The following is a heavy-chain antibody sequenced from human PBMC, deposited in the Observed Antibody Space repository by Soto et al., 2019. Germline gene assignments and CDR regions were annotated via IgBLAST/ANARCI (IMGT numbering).Heavy chain of an antibody. CDR2: INTNTGNP. Sequence: GASVKVSCKASGYTFTSYAMNWVRQAPGQGLEWMGWINTNTGNPTYAQGFTGRFVFSLDTSVSTAYLQICSLKAEDTAVYYCAGGGSGSCPDSYYYYGMDVWGQGTTVTVSS. J-gene: IGHJ6*02. D-gene: IGHD3-10*01. CDR3: AGGGSGSCPDSYYYYGMDV. V-gene: IGHV7-4-1*01. CDR1: GYTFTSYA.